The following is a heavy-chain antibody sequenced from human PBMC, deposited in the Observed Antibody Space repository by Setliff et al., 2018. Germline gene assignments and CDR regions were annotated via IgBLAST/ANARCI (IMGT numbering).Heavy chain of an antibody. Sequence: ASVKVSCKASGYTFTGYYMHWVRQAPGQGLEWMGWINPNSGGTNYAQKFQGWVTMTRDTSISTAYMELSRLRSDDTAVYYCARGREYDYGDYVRFDYWGQGTLVTVSS. CDR1: GYTFTGYY. V-gene: IGHV1-2*04. J-gene: IGHJ4*02. D-gene: IGHD4-17*01. CDR3: ARGREYDYGDYVRFDY. CDR2: INPNSGGT.